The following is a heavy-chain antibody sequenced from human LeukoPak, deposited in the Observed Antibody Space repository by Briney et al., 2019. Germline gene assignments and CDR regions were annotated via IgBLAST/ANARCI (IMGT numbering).Heavy chain of an antibody. CDR3: AREHFDWLSVSKINCLDP. J-gene: IGHJ5*02. V-gene: IGHV1-46*01. D-gene: IGHD3-9*01. CDR2: INPSGGST. Sequence: ASVKVSCKASGYTFTGYYMHWVRQAPGQGLEWMGIINPSGGSTSYAQKFQDRVTMTRDTSTSTVYMELSSLRSEDTAVYYCAREHFDWLSVSKINCLDPWGQGTLVTVS. CDR1: GYTFTGYY.